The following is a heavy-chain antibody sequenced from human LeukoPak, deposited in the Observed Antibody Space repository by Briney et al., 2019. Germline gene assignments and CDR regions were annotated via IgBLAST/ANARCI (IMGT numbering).Heavy chain of an antibody. CDR2: INWNGGST. Sequence: GGSLRLSCAASRFTFDDYGMSWVRQAPGKGLEWVSGINWNGGSTGYADSVKGRFTISRDNAKNSLYLQMNSLRAEDTALYHCARGFWSGYYLFDYWGQGTLVTVSS. CDR1: RFTFDDYG. J-gene: IGHJ4*02. CDR3: ARGFWSGYYLFDY. V-gene: IGHV3-20*01. D-gene: IGHD3-3*01.